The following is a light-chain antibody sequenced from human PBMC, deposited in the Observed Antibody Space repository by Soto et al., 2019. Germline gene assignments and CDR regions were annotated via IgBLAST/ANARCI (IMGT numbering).Light chain of an antibody. CDR3: QQYENYWT. CDR2: DAS. CDR1: QSISSW. V-gene: IGKV1-5*01. J-gene: IGKJ1*01. Sequence: IQMTKSHPTLSWTAGDIVTVTCRASQSISSWLAWYQHKPGKAPKLLIYDASNLDSGVPSRFSGSGSGTEFSLTISNLQPDDCATYYCQQYENYWTFAQGA.